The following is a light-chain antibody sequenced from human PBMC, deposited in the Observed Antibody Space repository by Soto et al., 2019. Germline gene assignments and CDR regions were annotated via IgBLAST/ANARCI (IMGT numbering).Light chain of an antibody. CDR1: SNDVGGYNY. CDR3: SSYTGSNIRYV. CDR2: EVS. Sequence: QSALTQPASVSGSPGQSITISCTGTSNDVGGYNYVSWYQHHPGKAPKLMIYEVSDRPSGVPNRFSGSKSGNTASLTISGLQAEDEADYYCSSYTGSNIRYVFGTGTKVTVL. J-gene: IGLJ1*01. V-gene: IGLV2-14*01.